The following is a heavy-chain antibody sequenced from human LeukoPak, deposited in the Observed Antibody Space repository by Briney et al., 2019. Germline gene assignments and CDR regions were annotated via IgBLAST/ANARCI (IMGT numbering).Heavy chain of an antibody. CDR3: ARLMGYSDYPFDY. J-gene: IGHJ4*02. Sequence: ASVKVSCKASGYTFTTYGISWVRQAPGQGLEWMGWISPDNGNIIYAQKVQGRVTMTTDTSTSTAYVELGGLRSDDTALYYCARLMGYSDYPFDYWGQGTLVTVSS. V-gene: IGHV1-18*01. D-gene: IGHD4-11*01. CDR1: GYTFTTYG. CDR2: ISPDNGNI.